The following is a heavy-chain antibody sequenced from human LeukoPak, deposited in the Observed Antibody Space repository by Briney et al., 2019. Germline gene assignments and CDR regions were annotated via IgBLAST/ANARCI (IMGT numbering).Heavy chain of an antibody. Sequence: SETLSLTCTVSGGSISSSSYYWGWIRQPPGKGLEWIGSIYYSGSTYYNPSLKSRVTISVDTSKNQFSLKLSSATAADTAVYYCATQAYYYYYMDVWGKGTTVTVSS. CDR2: IYYSGST. CDR1: GGSISSSSYY. CDR3: ATQAYYYYYMDV. J-gene: IGHJ6*03. V-gene: IGHV4-39*01.